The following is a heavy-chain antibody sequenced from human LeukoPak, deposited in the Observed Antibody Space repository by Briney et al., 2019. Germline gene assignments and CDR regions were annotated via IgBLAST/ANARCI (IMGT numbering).Heavy chain of an antibody. CDR2: INHSGST. CDR3: ANQLIAAAGTRGWFDP. D-gene: IGHD6-13*01. Sequence: SETLSLTCAVYGGSFSGYYWSWIRQPPGKGLEWIGEINHSGSTNYNPSLKSRVTISVDTSKNQFSLKLSPVTAADTAVYYCANQLIAAAGTRGWFDPWGQGTLVTVSS. J-gene: IGHJ5*02. V-gene: IGHV4-34*01. CDR1: GGSFSGYY.